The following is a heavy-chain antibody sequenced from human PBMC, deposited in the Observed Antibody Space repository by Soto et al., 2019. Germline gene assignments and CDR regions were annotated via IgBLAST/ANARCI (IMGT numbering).Heavy chain of an antibody. CDR1: GFTFSSYW. CDR3: ARDLTPLAAAYVDY. J-gene: IGHJ4*02. D-gene: IGHD6-13*01. Sequence: EVQLVESGGGLVQPGGSLRLSCAASGFTFSSYWMSWVRQAPGKGLEWVANIKQDGSEKYYVDSVKGRFTISRDNAKNSLYLQMNSLRAEDTAVYYCARDLTPLAAAYVDYWGQGTLVTVSS. CDR2: IKQDGSEK. V-gene: IGHV3-7*05.